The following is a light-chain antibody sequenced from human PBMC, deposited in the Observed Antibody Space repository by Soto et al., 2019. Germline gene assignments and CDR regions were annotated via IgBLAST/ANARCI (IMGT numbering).Light chain of an antibody. CDR3: PQYGSYPVT. Sequence: EIVLTQSPGTLSLSPGERATLSCRASQSVSSSYLAWFQQKSGQAPRLLIYVASSRATGIPDRFSGSGSGTDFTLTISRLEPEDFAVYYCPQYGSYPVTFGRGTKVEIK. CDR2: VAS. J-gene: IGKJ1*01. CDR1: QSVSSSY. V-gene: IGKV3-20*01.